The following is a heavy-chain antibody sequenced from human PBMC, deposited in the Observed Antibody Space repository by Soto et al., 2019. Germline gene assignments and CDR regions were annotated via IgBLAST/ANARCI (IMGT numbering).Heavy chain of an antibody. V-gene: IGHV3-49*04. D-gene: IGHD2-8*01. CDR3: TRLPQEWFRTNPFDI. Sequence: PGGSLRLSCTGFGFRFSDYAVTWVRQTPGKGLEWVGFIASKTYGATREYAASVKGRFIISRDDPNSIAYLQMNGLKIEDTAVYFCTRLPQEWFRTNPFDIWGQGTRVTVSS. CDR1: GFRFSDYA. J-gene: IGHJ3*02. CDR2: IASKTYGATR.